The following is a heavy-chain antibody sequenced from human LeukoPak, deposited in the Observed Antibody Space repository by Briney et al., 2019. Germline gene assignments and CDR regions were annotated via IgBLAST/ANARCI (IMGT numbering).Heavy chain of an antibody. V-gene: IGHV4-4*07. CDR3: AREGREFDSAGSRYFYYYMDV. CDR1: GGSISSYY. J-gene: IGHJ6*03. D-gene: IGHD3-10*01. Sequence: SETLSLTCTVSGGSISSYYWSWIRQPAGKGLEWIGRFYTSESSNYNPSLKSRVTMSVDTSKNQFSLKLSSVTAADTAVYYCAREGREFDSAGSRYFYYYMDVWGKGTTVTVSS. CDR2: FYTSESS.